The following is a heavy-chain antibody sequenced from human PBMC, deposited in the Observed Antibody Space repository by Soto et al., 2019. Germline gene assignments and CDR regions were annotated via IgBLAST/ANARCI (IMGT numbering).Heavy chain of an antibody. Sequence: SETLSLTCAFYGGSFSGYYWSWIRQPTGKGLEWIGEINHSGSTNYNPSLKSRVTISVDTSKHQFSLKLSSVTAADTAVYYCARGFSGVVVVAATLRWFDPWGQGTLVTVSS. CDR2: INHSGST. CDR3: ARGFSGVVVVAATLRWFDP. CDR1: GGSFSGYY. J-gene: IGHJ5*02. D-gene: IGHD2-15*01. V-gene: IGHV4-34*01.